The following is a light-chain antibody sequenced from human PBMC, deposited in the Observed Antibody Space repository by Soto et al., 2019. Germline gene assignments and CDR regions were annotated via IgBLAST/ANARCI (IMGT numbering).Light chain of an antibody. V-gene: IGKV3-20*01. CDR2: GAS. CDR1: QSVSSSY. CDR3: HQYGRSPPIT. J-gene: IGKJ5*01. Sequence: EIVLTQSPGTLSSSPGETATLSCRASQSVSSSYLAWYQQKDGQAPRLLIYGASSRAAGFPDRFSGSGSGTDFTLTISRLEPEDFAVYYCHQYGRSPPITFGQGTRLEIK.